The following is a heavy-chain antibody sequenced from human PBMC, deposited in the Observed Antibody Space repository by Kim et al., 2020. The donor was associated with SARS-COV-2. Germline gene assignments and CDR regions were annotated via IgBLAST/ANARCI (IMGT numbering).Heavy chain of an antibody. CDR2: INPSGSAT. D-gene: IGHD1-1*01. Sequence: ASVKVSCKASGHSFSNHYAHWVRQAPGQGLEWMGAINPSGSATDYAQKFQGRVTMTRDTSTSTVYMELSSLRSEDTAFYYCATEIPTTTYFDYWGRGTLVTVSS. CDR3: ATEIPTTTYFDY. CDR1: GHSFSNHY. J-gene: IGHJ4*02. V-gene: IGHV1-46*01.